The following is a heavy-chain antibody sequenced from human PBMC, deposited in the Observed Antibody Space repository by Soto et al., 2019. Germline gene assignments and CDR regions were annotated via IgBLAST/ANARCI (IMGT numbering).Heavy chain of an antibody. V-gene: IGHV3-66*01. J-gene: IGHJ5*02. D-gene: IGHD2-2*01. CDR2: IYSGGST. CDR1: GFTVSSNY. CDR3: GRDFFCSSTSCYQPQDNNWFAP. Sequence: GGSLRLSCAASGFTVSSNYMSWVRQAPGKGLEWVSVIYSGGSTYYADSVKGRFTISRDNSKNTLYLQMNSLRAEDTAVYYCGRDFFCSSTSCYQPQDNNWFAPWGQGTLVPVSP.